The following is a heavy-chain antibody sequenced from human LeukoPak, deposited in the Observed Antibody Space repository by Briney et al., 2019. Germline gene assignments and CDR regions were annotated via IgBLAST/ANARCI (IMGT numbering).Heavy chain of an antibody. CDR2: ISTYNGNS. D-gene: IGHD2-21*02. Sequence: GASVKISCKTSGYTFTNYGLSWVRQAPGQGLEWMGWISTYNGNSEYPQKLQGRVTLTTDTSTTTGYMELRSLGSDDTAVYYCARVLGYCGRDCYPLDYWGQGTLVTVSS. J-gene: IGHJ4*02. V-gene: IGHV1-18*01. CDR1: GYTFTNYG. CDR3: ARVLGYCGRDCYPLDY.